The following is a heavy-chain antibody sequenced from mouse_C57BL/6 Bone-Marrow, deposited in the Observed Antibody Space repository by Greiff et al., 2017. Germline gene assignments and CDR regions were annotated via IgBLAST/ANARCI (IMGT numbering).Heavy chain of an antibody. V-gene: IGHV3-6*01. CDR3: ARSYDGYPAY. CDR2: ISYDGSN. Sequence: EVKLMESGPGLVKPSQSLSLTCSVTGYSITSGYYWNWIRQFPGNKLEWMGYISYDGSNNYNPSLKNRISITRDTSKNQFFLKLNSVTTEDTATYYCARSYDGYPAYWGQGTLVTVSA. CDR1: GYSITSGYY. J-gene: IGHJ3*01. D-gene: IGHD2-3*01.